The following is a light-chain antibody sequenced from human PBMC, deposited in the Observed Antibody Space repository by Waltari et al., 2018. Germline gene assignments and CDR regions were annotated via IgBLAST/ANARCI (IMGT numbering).Light chain of an antibody. J-gene: IGLJ2*01. V-gene: IGLV2-14*01. CDR2: DVS. Sequence: QSALTQPASVSGSPGQSITISCTGTSSDVGYNYVSWYQQFPGKAPKLVIYDVSHRPSGVSNRFSGSKSSNTASLTISGLQAEDEADYLCSSYITSSTLFGGGTKLTVL. CDR3: SSYITSSTL. CDR1: SSDVGYNY.